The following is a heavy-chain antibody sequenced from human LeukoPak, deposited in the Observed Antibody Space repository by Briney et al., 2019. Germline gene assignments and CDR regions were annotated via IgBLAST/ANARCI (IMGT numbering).Heavy chain of an antibody. V-gene: IGHV4-59*01. CDR1: GGSMSSYY. CDR2: IYDSGST. D-gene: IGHD5-24*01. J-gene: IGHJ4*02. Sequence: PSETLSLTCTVSGGSMSSYYWSWIRQPPGKELEWIGYIYDSGSTNYNPSFKSRVTISADTSKKEFSLKLTSVTAADTAVYYCAGGRWLQLPHYWGQGTLVTVSS. CDR3: AGGRWLQLPHY.